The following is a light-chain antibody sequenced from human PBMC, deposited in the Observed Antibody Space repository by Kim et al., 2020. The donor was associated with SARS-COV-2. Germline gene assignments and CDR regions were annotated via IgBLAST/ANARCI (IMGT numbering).Light chain of an antibody. CDR3: QQHYSAPLT. V-gene: IGKV4-1*01. J-gene: IGKJ5*01. Sequence: ATINCKSSQTILNSSKNKNSLAWYQQSPGQPPNLLISWTSTRASGVPDRFSGSGSGTDFTLTISSLQVEDVAVYYCQQHYSAPLTFGQGTRLEIK. CDR2: WTS. CDR1: QTILNSSKNKNS.